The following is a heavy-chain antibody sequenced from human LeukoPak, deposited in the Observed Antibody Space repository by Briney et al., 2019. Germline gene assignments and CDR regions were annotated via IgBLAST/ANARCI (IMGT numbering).Heavy chain of an antibody. CDR1: GFTFSSSA. V-gene: IGHV3-23*01. D-gene: IGHD2-15*01. J-gene: IGHJ4*02. CDR3: AKEGILINYFDY. CDR2: ISGSGSGGST. Sequence: PGGSLRLSCAASGFTFSSSAMSWVRQAPGKGLEWVSNISGSGSGGSTYYADSVKGRFTISRDNSKNTLYLQMNSLRAEDTAVYYCAKEGILINYFDYWGQGTLVTVSS.